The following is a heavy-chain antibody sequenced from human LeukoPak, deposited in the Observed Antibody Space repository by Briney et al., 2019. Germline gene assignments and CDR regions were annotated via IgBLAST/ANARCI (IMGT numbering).Heavy chain of an antibody. Sequence: GGSLRLSCAASGFTFSSYWMHWVRQAPGKGLVWVSRINSDGSSTSYADSVKGRFTISRDNAKNTLYPQMNSLRAEDTAVYYCARDNRYQLAEGAFDIWGQGTMVTVSS. D-gene: IGHD2-2*01. J-gene: IGHJ3*02. CDR3: ARDNRYQLAEGAFDI. CDR2: INSDGSST. V-gene: IGHV3-74*01. CDR1: GFTFSSYW.